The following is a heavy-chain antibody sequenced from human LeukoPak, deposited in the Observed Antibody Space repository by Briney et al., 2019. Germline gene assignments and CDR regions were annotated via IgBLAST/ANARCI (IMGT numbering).Heavy chain of an antibody. V-gene: IGHV3-9*02. CDR1: AFTSDAYA. CDR2: FEGRTGMI. CDR3: AKVILSAWFQGAFDF. J-gene: IGHJ3*01. D-gene: IGHD6-19*01. Sequence: PARSLRLSCAASAFTSDAYAMHWVRQAPGKGLGWDSGFEGRTGMIGYADSVQGPFTISTDSAKSSLYRQMNSLRAEDTAFYYCAKVILSAWFQGAFDFWGQGTMVTVSS.